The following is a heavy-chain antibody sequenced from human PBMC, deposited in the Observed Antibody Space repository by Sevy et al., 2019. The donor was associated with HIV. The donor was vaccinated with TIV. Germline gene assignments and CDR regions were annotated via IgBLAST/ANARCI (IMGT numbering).Heavy chain of an antibody. Sequence: ASVKVSCKASGYTFTSYYMHWVRQAPGQGLEWMGIINPSGGSTSYAQKFQGRVTMTRDTSTSTVYMELGSLRSEDTAVYYCARGIRMVRGVIITGARDYWGQGTLVTVSS. D-gene: IGHD3-10*01. CDR1: GYTFTSYY. V-gene: IGHV1-46*01. CDR3: ARGIRMVRGVIITGARDY. J-gene: IGHJ4*02. CDR2: INPSGGST.